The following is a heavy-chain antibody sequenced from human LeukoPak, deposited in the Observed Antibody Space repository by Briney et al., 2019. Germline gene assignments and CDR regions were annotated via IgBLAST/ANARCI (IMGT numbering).Heavy chain of an antibody. CDR2: ITATGDTA. D-gene: IGHD3-3*01. Sequence: GGSLRLSCVASGFTFTKCAMSWIRQAPGKGLEWVAIITATGDTAYYADSVKGRFTISRDNSRNTVYMQMDSLRAEDTAIYYCAKTLSITIFGVVHDAFDIWGQGTMVTVSS. CDR1: GFTFTKCA. V-gene: IGHV3-23*01. J-gene: IGHJ3*02. CDR3: AKTLSITIFGVVHDAFDI.